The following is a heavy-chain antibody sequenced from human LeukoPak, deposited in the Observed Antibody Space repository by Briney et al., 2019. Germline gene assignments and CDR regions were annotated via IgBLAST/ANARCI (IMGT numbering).Heavy chain of an antibody. CDR1: SGSISSYY. V-gene: IGHV4-59*08. CDR3: ARSYYYDFRFDY. D-gene: IGHD3-22*01. J-gene: IGHJ4*02. CDR2: IYYSGSA. Sequence: SETLSLTCTVSSGSISSYYWSWIRQPPGKGLEWIGYIYYSGSANYNPSLKSRVTISVDTSKNQFSLKLSSVTAADTAVYYCARSYYYDFRFDYWGQGTLVTVSS.